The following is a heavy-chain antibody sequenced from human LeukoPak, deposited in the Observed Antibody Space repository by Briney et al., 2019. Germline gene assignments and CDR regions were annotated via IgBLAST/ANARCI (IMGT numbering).Heavy chain of an antibody. D-gene: IGHD3-10*01. CDR1: GYSISSGFY. CDR3: ARRGGIIRGVASYYYMDV. Sequence: PSETLSLTCSVSGYSISSGFYWGWIRQPPGKGLECIGSMFHSGSTYYNPSLKSRVTISVDTSKNQFSLKLSSVTAADTAAYYCARRGGIIRGVASYYYMDVWGKGTTVTISS. V-gene: IGHV4-38-2*02. J-gene: IGHJ6*03. CDR2: MFHSGST.